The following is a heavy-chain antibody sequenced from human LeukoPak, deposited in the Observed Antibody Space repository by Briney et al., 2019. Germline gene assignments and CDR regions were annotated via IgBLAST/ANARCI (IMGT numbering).Heavy chain of an antibody. Sequence: PSQTLSLTCTVSGGSISSGGYYWSWIRQHPGKGLKWIGNIYYSGSTYYNPSLKSRVTISVDTSKNQFSPKLSSVTAADTAVYYCARDSQGQLAFWGQGTLVTVSS. CDR1: GGSISSGGYY. J-gene: IGHJ4*02. D-gene: IGHD6-6*01. CDR3: ARDSQGQLAF. V-gene: IGHV4-31*03. CDR2: IYYSGST.